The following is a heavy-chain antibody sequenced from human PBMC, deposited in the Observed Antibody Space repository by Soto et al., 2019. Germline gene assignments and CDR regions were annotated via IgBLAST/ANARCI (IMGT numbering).Heavy chain of an antibody. CDR3: ARDRILYYDSSGYYYQGATGWFDP. J-gene: IGHJ5*02. D-gene: IGHD3-22*01. Sequence: PSETLSLTCTVSGGSISSYYWSWIRQPPGKGLEWIGYIYYSGSTNYNPSLKSRVTISVDTSKNQFSLKLSSVTAADTAVYYCARDRILYYDSSGYYYQGATGWFDPWGQGTLVTVSS. CDR2: IYYSGST. CDR1: GGSISSYY. V-gene: IGHV4-59*01.